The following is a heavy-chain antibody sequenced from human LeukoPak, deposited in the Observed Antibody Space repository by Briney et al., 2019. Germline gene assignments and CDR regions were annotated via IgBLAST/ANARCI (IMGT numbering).Heavy chain of an antibody. V-gene: IGHV3-21*04. CDR2: ISSSSSYI. CDR1: GFTFSSYS. CDR3: AKEMILALFPFGAFDI. D-gene: IGHD3/OR15-3a*01. J-gene: IGHJ3*02. Sequence: PGGSLRLSCAASGFTFSSYSMNWVRQAPGKGLEWVSSISSSSSYIYYADSVKGRFTISRDNSKNTLYLQMNSLRAEDTAVYYCAKEMILALFPFGAFDIWGQGTMVTVSS.